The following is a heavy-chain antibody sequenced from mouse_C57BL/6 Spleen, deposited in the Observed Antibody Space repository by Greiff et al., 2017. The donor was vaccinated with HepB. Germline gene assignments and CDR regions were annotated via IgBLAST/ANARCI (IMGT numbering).Heavy chain of an antibody. CDR2: IDPSDSYT. J-gene: IGHJ3*01. CDR1: GYTFTSYW. CDR3: ARKGLNYSIAWFAY. D-gene: IGHD2-5*01. V-gene: IGHV1-50*01. Sequence: QVQLQQPGAELVKPGASVKLSCKASGYTFTSYWMQWVKQRPGQGLEWIGEIDPSDSYTNYNQKFKGKATLTVDTSSSTAYMQLSSLTSEDSAVYYCARKGLNYSIAWFAYWGQGTLVTVSA.